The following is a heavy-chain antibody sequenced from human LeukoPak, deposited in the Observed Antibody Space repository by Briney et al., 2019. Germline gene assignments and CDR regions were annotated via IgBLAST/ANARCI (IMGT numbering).Heavy chain of an antibody. V-gene: IGHV3-11*01. CDR2: VSNSGTTM. CDR3: ARALAGFSFDP. CDR1: GFTFSDYY. D-gene: IGHD3-10*01. J-gene: IGHJ5*02. Sequence: GGSLGLSCAASGFTFSDYYMSWIRQAPGKGLEWVSYVSNSGTTMYYADSVKGRFTISRDNAKNSLYLQMNSLRAEDTAMYYCARALAGFSFDPWGQGTLVTVSS.